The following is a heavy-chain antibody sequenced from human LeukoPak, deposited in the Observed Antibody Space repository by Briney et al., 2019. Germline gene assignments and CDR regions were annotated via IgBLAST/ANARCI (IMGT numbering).Heavy chain of an antibody. D-gene: IGHD1-26*01. CDR2: INHSGST. J-gene: IGHJ4*02. Sequence: PSETLSLTCAVYGGSFSGYYWSWIRQPPGKGLEWIGEINHSGSTNYNPSLKSRVTISVDTSKNQFSLKLSSVTAADTAVYYCARLSRENNRRSYHKGYYFDYWGQGTLVTVSS. CDR1: GGSFSGYY. CDR3: ARLSRENNRRSYHKGYYFDY. V-gene: IGHV4-34*01.